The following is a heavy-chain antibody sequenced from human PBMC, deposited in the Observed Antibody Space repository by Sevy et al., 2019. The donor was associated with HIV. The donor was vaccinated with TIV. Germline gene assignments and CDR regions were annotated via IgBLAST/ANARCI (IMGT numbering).Heavy chain of an antibody. CDR2: LYYSGST. CDR3: ARDRSSGYTDS. V-gene: IGHV4-59*01. J-gene: IGHJ4*02. Sequence: SETLSLSCTVSGDSISNYYWSWIRRPPGKGLEWIGYLYYSGSTNYNPSLKSRVTISVDTSKNQFSLKLSSVTAADTAVYYCARDRSSGYTDSWGQGTLVTVSS. D-gene: IGHD3-22*01. CDR1: GDSISNYY.